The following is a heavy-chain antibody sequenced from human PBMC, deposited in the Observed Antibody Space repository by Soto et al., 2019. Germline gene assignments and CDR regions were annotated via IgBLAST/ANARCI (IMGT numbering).Heavy chain of an antibody. CDR2: ISGSGGTI. J-gene: IGHJ6*02. CDR3: ARSVSYYYGMDV. Sequence: EVQLVESGGGLEQPGGSLRVSCAASGFTFRSYGMNWVRQSPAKGLEWVSYISGSGGTIYYADSVKGRFTISRDNAKNSLYLQMNSLRDEDTAVYYCARSVSYYYGMDVWGQGTTVTVSS. V-gene: IGHV3-48*02. CDR1: GFTFRSYG.